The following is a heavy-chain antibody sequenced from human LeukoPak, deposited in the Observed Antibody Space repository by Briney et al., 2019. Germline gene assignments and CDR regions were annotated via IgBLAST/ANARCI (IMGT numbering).Heavy chain of an antibody. J-gene: IGHJ4*02. V-gene: IGHV3-7*01. Sequence: GGSLRLSCEASGFTFSNHWMSWVRQAPGKGLKWVANIKEDGSERYYVDSVKGRFAISRDNAKNSLYLQMNSLRAEDTAVYYCARDTRQWLVMGYFDYWGQGTLVTVSS. CDR3: ARDTRQWLVMGYFDY. CDR1: GFTFSNHW. D-gene: IGHD6-19*01. CDR2: IKEDGSER.